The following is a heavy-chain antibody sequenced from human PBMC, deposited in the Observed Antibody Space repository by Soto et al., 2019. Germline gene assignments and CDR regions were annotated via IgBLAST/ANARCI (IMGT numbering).Heavy chain of an antibody. CDR2: ISGSGGST. CDR3: AKLGSSWVSYYYYYYGMDV. CDR1: GFTFSSYA. Sequence: GGSLRLSCAASGFTFSSYAMSWVRQALGKGLEWVSAISGSGGSTYYADSVKGRFTISRDNSKNTLYLQMNSLRAEDTAVYYCAKLGSSWVSYYYYYYGMDVWGQGTTVTVSS. J-gene: IGHJ6*02. V-gene: IGHV3-23*01. D-gene: IGHD6-13*01.